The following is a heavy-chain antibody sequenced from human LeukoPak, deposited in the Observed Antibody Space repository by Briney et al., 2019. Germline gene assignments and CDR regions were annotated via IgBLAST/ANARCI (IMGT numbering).Heavy chain of an antibody. CDR3: ARNYGSGSYGWFDP. D-gene: IGHD3-10*01. CDR1: GGSISSSSYY. J-gene: IGHJ5*02. V-gene: IGHV4-39*07. CDR2: IYYSGST. Sequence: SETLSLTCTISGGSISSSSYYWGWIRQPPGKGLEWIGSIYYSGSTYYNPSLKSRVTISVDTSKNQFSLKLSSVTAAGTAVYYCARNYGSGSYGWFDPWGQGTLVTVSS.